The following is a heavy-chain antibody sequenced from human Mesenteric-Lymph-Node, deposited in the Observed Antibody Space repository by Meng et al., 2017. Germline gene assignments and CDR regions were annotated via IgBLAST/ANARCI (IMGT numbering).Heavy chain of an antibody. CDR2: IWYDGSNK. CDR3: AGVSSGPTNYYYGMDV. V-gene: IGHV3-33*08. J-gene: IGHJ6*02. CDR1: GFTFTNYY. D-gene: IGHD6-19*01. Sequence: GESLKISCAASGFTFTNYYMGWVRQAPGKGLEWVAVIWYDGSNKNYADSVKGRFTVSRDNSKNTLYLQMNSLRAEDTAVYYCAGVSSGPTNYYYGMDVWGQGTTVTVSS.